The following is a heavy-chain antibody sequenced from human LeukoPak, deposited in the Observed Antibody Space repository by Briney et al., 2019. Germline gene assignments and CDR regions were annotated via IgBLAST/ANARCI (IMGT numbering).Heavy chain of an antibody. CDR1: GDSVSSNSAA. Sequence: SQTLSLTCAISGDSVSSNSAAWNWIRQSPSRGLEWLGRTYYRSKWYNDYAVSVKSRITINPDTSKNQFSLQLNSVSPDDTAVYYCARSIATPSTNWFDPWGQGTLVTVSS. CDR2: TYYRSKWYN. D-gene: IGHD6-6*01. CDR3: ARSIATPSTNWFDP. J-gene: IGHJ5*02. V-gene: IGHV6-1*01.